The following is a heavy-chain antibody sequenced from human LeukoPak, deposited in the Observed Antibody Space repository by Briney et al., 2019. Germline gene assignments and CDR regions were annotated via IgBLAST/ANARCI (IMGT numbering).Heavy chain of an antibody. CDR2: IYSGGST. D-gene: IGHD1-26*01. J-gene: IGHJ3*02. V-gene: IGHV3-66*01. CDR3: ARGRGELHDASDI. Sequence: PGGSLRLSCAASGFTFSSYWMSWVREAPGKGLEWVSVIYSGGSTYYADSVKGRFTISRDNSKNTLSLQMNSLRAEDTAMYYCARGRGELHDASDIWGQGTMVTVSS. CDR1: GFTFSSYW.